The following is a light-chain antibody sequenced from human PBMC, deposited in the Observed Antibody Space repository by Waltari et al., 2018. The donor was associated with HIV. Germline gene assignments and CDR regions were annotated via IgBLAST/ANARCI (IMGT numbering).Light chain of an antibody. Sequence: SSELTQDPAVSVALGQTVRITCKGDSVRTYYASWYQQKPGQAPVLVFYGTNNRPSGIPDRFSGSTSGDTASLTITGAQAEDEADYYCNSRDDIGHWFFGAGTKVTVL. V-gene: IGLV3-19*01. CDR2: GTN. CDR3: NSRDDIGHWF. CDR1: SVRTYY. J-gene: IGLJ3*02.